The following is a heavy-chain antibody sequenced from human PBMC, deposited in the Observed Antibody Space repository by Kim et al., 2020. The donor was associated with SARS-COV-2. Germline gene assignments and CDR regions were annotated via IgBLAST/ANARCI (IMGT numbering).Heavy chain of an antibody. CDR2: ISTSSTYI. CDR3: AKSYKFYYFGMDV. CDR1: GVTFSNYN. Sequence: GGSLRLSCAASGVTFSNYNMNWVRQAPGKGLEWVSSISTSSTYIHYADSVKGRFTISRDNAKNSLYLQMNNLRAEDTAVYFCAKSYKFYYFGMDVWGQGTTVTLSS. V-gene: IGHV3-21*01. J-gene: IGHJ6*02. D-gene: IGHD1-1*01.